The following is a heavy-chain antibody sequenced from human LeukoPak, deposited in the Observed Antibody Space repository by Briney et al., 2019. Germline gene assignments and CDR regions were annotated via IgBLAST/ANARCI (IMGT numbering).Heavy chain of an antibody. Sequence: ASVKVSCKASGYTFTGNYMHWVRQAPGQGLEWMGWINPNSGGTNYAQKFQGKVTMTRDTSISTAYMELSRLRSDDTAVYYCARQDDYYDSSGYSNDAFDIWGQGTMVTVSS. D-gene: IGHD3-22*01. V-gene: IGHV1-2*02. J-gene: IGHJ3*02. CDR1: GYTFTGNY. CDR2: INPNSGGT. CDR3: ARQDDYYDSSGYSNDAFDI.